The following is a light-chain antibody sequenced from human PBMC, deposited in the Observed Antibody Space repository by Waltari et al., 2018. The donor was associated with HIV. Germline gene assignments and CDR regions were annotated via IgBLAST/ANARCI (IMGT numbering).Light chain of an antibody. CDR3: TSYISSGGWV. V-gene: IGLV2-14*01. Sequence: QSALTQPASVSGSPGQSLTISCTGTSSDVGGYNYVSWYQQHPGKAPKLMIYEVTNRPSGVSNRFSGSKSANTASLTISGLQAEDEADYYCTSYISSGGWVFCGGTKLTVL. CDR2: EVT. J-gene: IGLJ3*02. CDR1: SSDVGGYNY.